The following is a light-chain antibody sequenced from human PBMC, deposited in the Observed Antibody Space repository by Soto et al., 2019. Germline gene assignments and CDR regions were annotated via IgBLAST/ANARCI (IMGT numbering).Light chain of an antibody. CDR1: QSVSIW. J-gene: IGKJ5*01. V-gene: IGKV3-11*01. Sequence: TQSPSSLSASVGDRVTITCRASQSVSIWLAWYQQKPGKAPRLLIYDASNRATGIPARFSGSGSGTDFTLTISSLEPEDSAIYYCQQRNIWPPVTFGQGTRLEIK. CDR2: DAS. CDR3: QQRNIWPPVT.